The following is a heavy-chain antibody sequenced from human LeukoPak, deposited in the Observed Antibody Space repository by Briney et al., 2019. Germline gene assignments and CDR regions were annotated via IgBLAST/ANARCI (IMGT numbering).Heavy chain of an antibody. CDR1: GASISSGDYF. CDR2: IFDSGST. CDR3: ANADRFCSGTCHVLEAFDF. Sequence: SETLSLTCTVSGASISSGDYFWTWIRQPPGEGLEWIGYIFDSGSTDFNPSRKSRVTISVDRPKNQFSLRLGSVTAADTAVYYCANADRFCSGTCHVLEAFDFWGRETMVTVSS. J-gene: IGHJ3*01. D-gene: IGHD2-15*01. V-gene: IGHV4-30-2*01.